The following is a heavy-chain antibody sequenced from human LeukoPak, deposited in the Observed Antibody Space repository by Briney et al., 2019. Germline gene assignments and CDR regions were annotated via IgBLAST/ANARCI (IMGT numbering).Heavy chain of an antibody. CDR3: AKAVWSSWYFDL. Sequence: PGRSLRLSCAASGFTFSNYGMHWVRQAPGKGLEWVAVISYDGNKKYYADSVKGRFTISRDNSNNTLYLQMSSLRAEDTAVYYCAKAVWSSWYFDLWGRGTLVTVSS. V-gene: IGHV3-30*18. CDR2: ISYDGNKK. J-gene: IGHJ2*01. CDR1: GFTFSNYG. D-gene: IGHD1-26*01.